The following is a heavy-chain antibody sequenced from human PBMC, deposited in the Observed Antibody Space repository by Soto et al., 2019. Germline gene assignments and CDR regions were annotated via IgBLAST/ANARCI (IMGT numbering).Heavy chain of an antibody. CDR2: IYTSGST. V-gene: IGHV4-4*07. D-gene: IGHD6-19*01. CDR1: GDSMSSFY. CDR3: ARGAEVAGTRVLSVYSEE. J-gene: IGHJ1*01. Sequence: SETLSLTCNVYGDSMSSFYWGWIRQPAGKGLEWIGRIYTSGSTIYNPSLKSRVTMSIDTSKNQFSLKLNSVTAADTAVYFCARGAEVAGTRVLSVYSEEWGKGTLVTLAS.